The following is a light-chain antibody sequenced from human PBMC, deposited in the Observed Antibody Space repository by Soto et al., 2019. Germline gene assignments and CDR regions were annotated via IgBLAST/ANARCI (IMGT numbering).Light chain of an antibody. J-gene: IGKJ1*01. CDR1: QDIGTY. Sequence: AIRMTQSPCSFSPSTVDRVSMTCRATQDIGTYLAWYQQIPGKAPKLLIYAASSLQSGVPSRFSGSGSGTDFTLTISSLQPEDFATYYCQQSYSTPRTFGQGTKVDIK. V-gene: IGKV1-8*01. CDR3: QQSYSTPRT. CDR2: AAS.